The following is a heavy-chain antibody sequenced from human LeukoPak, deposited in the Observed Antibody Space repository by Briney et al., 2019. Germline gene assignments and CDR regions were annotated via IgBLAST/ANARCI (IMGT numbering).Heavy chain of an antibody. CDR3: ASTQNRGVIIRDAFDI. J-gene: IGHJ3*02. D-gene: IGHD3-10*01. Sequence: GGSLRLSCAASGFTFSSYSMNWVRQAPGKGLEWVSSIGSSSSYIYYADSVKGRFTISRDNAKNSLYLQMNSLRAEDTAVYYCASTQNRGVIIRDAFDIWGQGTMVTVSS. CDR2: IGSSSSYI. V-gene: IGHV3-21*01. CDR1: GFTFSSYS.